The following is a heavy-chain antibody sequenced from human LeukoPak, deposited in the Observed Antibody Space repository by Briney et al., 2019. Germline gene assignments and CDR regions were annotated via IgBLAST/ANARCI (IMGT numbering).Heavy chain of an antibody. J-gene: IGHJ4*02. Sequence: GGSLRLSCAASGFTFSIYWMSWVRQAPGKGLEWVANIKQDGSEEYYVDSVKGRFTVSRGNAKNSLYLQMNSLRAEDTAVYYCAPRESPGYWGQGTLVTVSS. CDR1: GFTFSIYW. CDR2: IKQDGSEE. V-gene: IGHV3-7*01. CDR3: APRESPGY. D-gene: IGHD3-10*01.